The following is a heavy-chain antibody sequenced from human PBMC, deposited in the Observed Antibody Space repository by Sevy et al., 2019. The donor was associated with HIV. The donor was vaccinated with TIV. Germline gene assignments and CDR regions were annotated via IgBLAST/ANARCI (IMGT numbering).Heavy chain of an antibody. Sequence: AASVKVSCKASGGTFSSYGISWVRQAPGQGLEWMGGIIPILGTVNYAQKFQGRVTITADESTKTAYMELSSLRSEDTAVYYCARGGGNGWYYFDYWGQETLVTVSS. V-gene: IGHV1-69*13. CDR1: GGTFSSYG. CDR3: ARGGGNGWYYFDY. J-gene: IGHJ4*02. CDR2: IIPILGTV. D-gene: IGHD6-19*01.